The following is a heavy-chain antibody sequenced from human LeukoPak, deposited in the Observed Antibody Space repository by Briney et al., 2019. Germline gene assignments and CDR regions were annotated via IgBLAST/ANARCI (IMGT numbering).Heavy chain of an antibody. Sequence: SLRLSCAASGFPFSSYAIHWVRPPPGRGLEWVAAISYDGSNKYYADSVKGRFTISRDNSKNTLYLQMNSLRGEDTAVYYCARDPTGLVPPWGQGTLVTVSS. CDR1: GFPFSSYA. J-gene: IGHJ5*02. V-gene: IGHV3-30-3*01. CDR3: ARDPTGLVPP. D-gene: IGHD1-14*01. CDR2: ISYDGSNK.